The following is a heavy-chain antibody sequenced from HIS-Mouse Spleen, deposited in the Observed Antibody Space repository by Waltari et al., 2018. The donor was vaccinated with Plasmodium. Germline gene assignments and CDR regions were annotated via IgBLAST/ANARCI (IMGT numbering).Heavy chain of an antibody. J-gene: IGHJ4*02. CDR1: GFPVSTTY. Sequence: EVQLVETGGGLIKPGGSLRLSCAASGFPVSTTYMSWVRQAPGKGLEWVSVIYSGGSTYYADSVKGRFTISRDNSKNTLYRQMNSLRAEDTAVYYCARGNSGYSSSWYLFDYWGQGTLVTVSS. V-gene: IGHV3-53*02. D-gene: IGHD6-13*01. CDR3: ARGNSGYSSSWYLFDY. CDR2: IYSGGST.